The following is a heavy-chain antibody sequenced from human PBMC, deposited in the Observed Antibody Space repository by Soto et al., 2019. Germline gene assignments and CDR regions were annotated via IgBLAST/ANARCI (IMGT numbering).Heavy chain of an antibody. Sequence: QVQLQQSGPGLVKPSQTLSLTCAISGDSVSSNSAAWNWNRQSPSRGLEWLGRTYYRSKWHNDFAVSVKSRITIKPDTSKNQFSLQLNSVTPEDTAMYYCAGQHQWLDSWGQGTLVTVSS. CDR1: GDSVSSNSAA. J-gene: IGHJ4*02. CDR2: TYYRSKWHN. D-gene: IGHD6-19*01. CDR3: AGQHQWLDS. V-gene: IGHV6-1*01.